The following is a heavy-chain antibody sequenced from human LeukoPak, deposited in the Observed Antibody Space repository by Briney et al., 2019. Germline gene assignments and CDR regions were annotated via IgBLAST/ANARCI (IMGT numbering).Heavy chain of an antibody. J-gene: IGHJ4*02. D-gene: IGHD6-6*01. V-gene: IGHV4-39*07. CDR3: ARGTWSSSIDY. Sequence: SETLSLTCTVSGGSISSSSYYWGWIRQPPGKGLEWIGSIYYSGSTYYNPSLKSRVTISVDTSKNQFSLKLSSVTAADTAVYYCARGTWSSSIDYWGQGTLVTVSS. CDR2: IYYSGST. CDR1: GGSISSSSYY.